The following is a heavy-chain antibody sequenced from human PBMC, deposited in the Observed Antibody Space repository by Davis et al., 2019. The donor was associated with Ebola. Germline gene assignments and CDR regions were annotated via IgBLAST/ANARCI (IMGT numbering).Heavy chain of an antibody. V-gene: IGHV3-21*01. J-gene: IGHJ3*02. CDR1: GSNFSIYG. CDR3: AGDLRAYCGGDCRHPVGDI. D-gene: IGHD2-21*02. CDR2: TSSGSSYI. Sequence: GESLKISCAASGSNFSIYGMHWVRQAPGKGLEWVSSTSSGSSYIYYADSVKGRFTISRDNSKNTLFLQMDSLRAEDTAVYHCAGDLRAYCGGDCRHPVGDIWGQGTMVTVSS.